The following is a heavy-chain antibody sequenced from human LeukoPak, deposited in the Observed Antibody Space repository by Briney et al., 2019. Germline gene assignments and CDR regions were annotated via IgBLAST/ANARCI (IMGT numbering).Heavy chain of an antibody. CDR2: IRTYNGNT. Sequence: ASVKVSCKASGYTFTSYGISWVRQAPGQGREWMGWIRTYNGNTNYAQKLQGRVTMSTDTSPGTAYMELRSLRSGNTAVYYGARRVAVARRDAFDIWGQGTMVTVSS. D-gene: IGHD6-19*01. V-gene: IGHV1-18*01. CDR1: GYTFTSYG. CDR3: ARRVAVARRDAFDI. J-gene: IGHJ3*02.